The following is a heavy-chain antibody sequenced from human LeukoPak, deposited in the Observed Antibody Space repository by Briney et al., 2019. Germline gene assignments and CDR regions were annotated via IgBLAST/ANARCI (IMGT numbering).Heavy chain of an antibody. CDR3: AKYGNSGWVIDN. V-gene: IGHV4-59*08. J-gene: IGHJ4*02. Sequence: SETLSLTCTVSGGSIGNNYWTWIRQPPGKGLEYIGYIYYTGATNYNPSLESRVTISVDTSKSQFSLKLGSVTAADTAVYFCAKYGNSGWVIDNWGQGALVTVSS. D-gene: IGHD6-19*01. CDR1: GGSIGNNY. CDR2: IYYTGAT.